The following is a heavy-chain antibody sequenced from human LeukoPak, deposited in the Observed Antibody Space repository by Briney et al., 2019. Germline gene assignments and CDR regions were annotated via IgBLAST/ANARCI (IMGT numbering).Heavy chain of an antibody. J-gene: IGHJ5*02. CDR3: ARRGKGIGDQNDLVDP. CDR2: IYYSGST. CDR1: GGSISSSSYY. D-gene: IGHD1-1*01. Sequence: PSETLSLTCTVSGGSISSSSYYWGWIRQPPGKGLEWIGSIYYSGSTDYNPSLKSRVTISVDTSKNQFSLKLSSVTAADTAMYYCARRGKGIGDQNDLVDPWGQGTLVTVSS. V-gene: IGHV4-39*07.